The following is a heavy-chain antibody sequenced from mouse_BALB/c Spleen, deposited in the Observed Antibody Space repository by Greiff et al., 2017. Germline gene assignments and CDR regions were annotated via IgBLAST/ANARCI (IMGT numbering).Heavy chain of an antibody. Sequence: DVKLVESGPDLVKPSQSLSLTCTVTGYSITSGYSWHWIRQFPGNKLEWMGYIHYSGSTNYNPSLKSRISITRDTSKNQFFLQLNSVTTEDTATYYCASSYGSSYDWFAYWGQGTLVTVSA. CDR2: IHYSGST. CDR3: ASSYGSSYDWFAY. V-gene: IGHV3-1*02. J-gene: IGHJ3*01. D-gene: IGHD1-1*01. CDR1: GYSITSGYS.